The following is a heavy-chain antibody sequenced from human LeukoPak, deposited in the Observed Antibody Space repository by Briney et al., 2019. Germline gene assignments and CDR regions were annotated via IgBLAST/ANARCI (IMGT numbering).Heavy chain of an antibody. D-gene: IGHD3-22*01. CDR3: ARGGHYDSSVLWVDY. J-gene: IGHJ4*02. CDR1: GFTFSSYG. CDR2: IWYDGSNK. Sequence: GGSLRLSCAASGFTFSSYGMHWVRQAPGKGLEWVAVIWYDGSNKYYADSVKGRFTISRDNSKNTLYLQMNSLRAEDTAVYYCARGGHYDSSVLWVDYWGQGTLVTVSS. V-gene: IGHV3-33*01.